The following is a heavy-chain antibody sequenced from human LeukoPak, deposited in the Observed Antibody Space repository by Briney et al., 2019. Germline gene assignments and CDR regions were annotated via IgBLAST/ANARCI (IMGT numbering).Heavy chain of an antibody. CDR1: GGSFSGYY. Sequence: SEALSLTCAVYGGSFSGYYWSWIRQPPGKGLEWIGEINHSGSTNYNPSLKSRVTISVDTSKNQFSLKLSSVTAADTAVYYCARGPNWFDPWGQGTLVTVSS. J-gene: IGHJ5*02. V-gene: IGHV4-34*01. CDR3: ARGPNWFDP. CDR2: INHSGST.